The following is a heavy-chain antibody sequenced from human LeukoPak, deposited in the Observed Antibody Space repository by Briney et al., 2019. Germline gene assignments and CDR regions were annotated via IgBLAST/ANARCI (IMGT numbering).Heavy chain of an antibody. Sequence: PSGTLSLTCAVSGGSITSTNWWSWVRQPPGRGLEWIGEIYHDDNSNYDPSLKSRATISVDKSKNQFSLKLSSVTAADTAVYYCAGHSGWTGPDFWGQGTLVTVSS. V-gene: IGHV4-4*02. CDR3: AGHSGWTGPDF. CDR2: IYHDDNS. J-gene: IGHJ4*02. D-gene: IGHD6-19*01. CDR1: GGSITSTNW.